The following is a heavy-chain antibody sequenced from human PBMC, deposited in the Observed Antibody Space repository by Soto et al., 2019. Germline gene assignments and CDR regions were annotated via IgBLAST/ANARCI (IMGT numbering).Heavy chain of an antibody. CDR3: AAVPYYYDTSGTYFDY. V-gene: IGHV1-58*01. D-gene: IGHD3-22*01. J-gene: IGHJ4*02. Sequence: QMQLVQSGPEVQKPGTSVKVSCKASGFTFPSSAVQWVRQARGQRLEWIARIVVGSGNTNYAQKFQERLTISRDMSTNTAYMELSSLRSEDTAVYYCAAVPYYYDTSGTYFDYWGQGTLVTVSS. CDR2: IVVGSGNT. CDR1: GFTFPSSA.